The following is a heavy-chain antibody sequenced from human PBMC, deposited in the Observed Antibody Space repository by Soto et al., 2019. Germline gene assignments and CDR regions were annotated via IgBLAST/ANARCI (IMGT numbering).Heavy chain of an antibody. J-gene: IGHJ4*02. CDR2: IIPIFGTT. D-gene: IGHD3-10*01. CDR3: AREKDGSGNYYAV. V-gene: IGHV1-69*13. Sequence: SVKVSCKASGGTFSSYGISWVRQAPGQGLEWMGGIIPIFGTTNYAQKFQDRVMITADESTSTAYMELSSLRSEDTAVYYCAREKDGSGNYYAVWGQGTLVTVSS. CDR1: GGTFSSYG.